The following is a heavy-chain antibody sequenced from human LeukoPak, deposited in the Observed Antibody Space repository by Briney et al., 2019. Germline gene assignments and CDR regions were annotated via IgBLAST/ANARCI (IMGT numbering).Heavy chain of an antibody. CDR3: AGNGVVVGVQGSNAFDI. CDR1: GGSISSGSYY. CDR2: IYYSGST. D-gene: IGHD2-15*01. V-gene: IGHV4-39*07. Sequence: SQTLSLTCTVSGGSISSGSYYWGWIRQPPGKGLEWIGSIYYSGSTYYNPSLKSRVTMSVYRAKNQFSLELCSLTAADPAVSYCAGNGVVVGVQGSNAFDIWGQGTMVTVSS. J-gene: IGHJ3*02.